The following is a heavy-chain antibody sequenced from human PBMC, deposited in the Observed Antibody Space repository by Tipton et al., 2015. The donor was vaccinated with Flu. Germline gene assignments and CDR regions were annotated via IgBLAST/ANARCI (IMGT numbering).Heavy chain of an antibody. Sequence: TLSLTCTVSGGSVSGGSFYWSWIRQPAGKGLEWIGRIHNSGGTNYSPSLRSRVTLSIDTSKNQFSLSLSSVTAADTAVYYCARDYSSMWHGGFDYGLDVWGQGTTVTVPS. J-gene: IGHJ6*02. CDR3: ARDYSSMWHGGFDYGLDV. V-gene: IGHV4-61*02. CDR1: GGSVSGGSFY. D-gene: IGHD6-13*01. CDR2: IHNSGGT.